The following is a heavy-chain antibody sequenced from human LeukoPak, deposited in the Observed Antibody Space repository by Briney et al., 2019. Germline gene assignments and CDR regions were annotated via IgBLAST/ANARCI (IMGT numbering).Heavy chain of an antibody. Sequence: SVKVSCKASGGSFSSYAISWVRQAPGQGLGWMGSIIPIFGTANYAQKFQGRVTITADESTSTAYMELSSLRSEDTAVYYCARVRQQWLIDAFDIWGQGTMVTVSS. CDR3: ARVRQQWLIDAFDI. CDR2: IIPIFGTA. CDR1: GGSFSSYA. J-gene: IGHJ3*02. D-gene: IGHD6-19*01. V-gene: IGHV1-69*15.